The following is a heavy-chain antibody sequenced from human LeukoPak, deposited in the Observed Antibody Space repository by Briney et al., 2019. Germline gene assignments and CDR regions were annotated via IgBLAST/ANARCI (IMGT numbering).Heavy chain of an antibody. J-gene: IGHJ4*02. CDR1: GFTFSTYS. Sequence: GGSLRLSCAASGFTFSTYSMNWVRQAPGKGLEWVAFIRYDGSNKYYADSVKGRFTISRDNSKNTLYLQMNSLRAEDTAVYYCAKERTYSYGLLYYFDYWGQGTLVTVSS. D-gene: IGHD5-18*01. CDR2: IRYDGSNK. V-gene: IGHV3-30*02. CDR3: AKERTYSYGLLYYFDY.